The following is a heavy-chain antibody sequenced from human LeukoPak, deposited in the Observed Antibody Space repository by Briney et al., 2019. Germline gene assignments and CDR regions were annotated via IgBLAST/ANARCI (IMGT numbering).Heavy chain of an antibody. CDR2: MNPNSGNT. CDR3: ARRIRGFHYYYYYMDV. D-gene: IGHD3-10*01. CDR1: GYTFTSYD. Sequence: ASVKVSCKASGYTFTSYDINWVRQATGQGLEWMGWMNPNSGNTGYAQKFQGRVTMTRNTSISTAYMELSSLRSEDTAVYYCARRIRGFHYYYYYMDVWGKGTTVTVSS. V-gene: IGHV1-8*01. J-gene: IGHJ6*03.